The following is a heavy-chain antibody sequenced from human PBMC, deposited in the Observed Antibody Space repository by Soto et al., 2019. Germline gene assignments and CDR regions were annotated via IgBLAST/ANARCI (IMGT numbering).Heavy chain of an antibody. V-gene: IGHV4-59*08. CDR2: IYYSGST. CDR1: GGSISSDY. Sequence: SETLSLTCLVPGGSISSDYWSWMRQPPGTGLEWIGYIYYSGSTNYNPSLKSRVTISVDTSKNQFSLKLSSVTAADTAVYYCARQSGGTINYYYYMDVWGKGTTVTVSS. J-gene: IGHJ6*03. CDR3: ARQSGGTINYYYYMDV. D-gene: IGHD2-15*01.